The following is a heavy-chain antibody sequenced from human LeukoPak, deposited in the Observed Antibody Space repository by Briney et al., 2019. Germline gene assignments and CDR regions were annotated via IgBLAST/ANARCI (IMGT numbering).Heavy chain of an antibody. CDR1: GFTFSSYG. D-gene: IGHD3-10*01. CDR3: AKDRSKVRGVTVFDP. J-gene: IGHJ5*02. CDR2: ISYDGSNK. Sequence: GRSLRLSCAASGFTFSSYGMHWVRQAPGKGLEWVAVISYDGSNKYYADSVKGRFTISRDNSKNTLYLQMNSLRAEDTAVYYCAKDRSKVRGVTVFDPWGRGTLVTVSS. V-gene: IGHV3-30*18.